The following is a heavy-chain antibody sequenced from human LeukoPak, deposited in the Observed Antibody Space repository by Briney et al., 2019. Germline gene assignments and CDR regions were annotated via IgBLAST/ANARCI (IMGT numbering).Heavy chain of an antibody. Sequence: GGSLRLSCAASGFTFNTYGMHWVRQVPGKGLEWVAVIWYDGGLKYYADSVKGRFTISRDNSKNTLYLQMNSLRAEDTAVYFCARERATYGYLYFDYWGQGTLVTVSS. CDR3: ARERATYGYLYFDY. CDR1: GFTFNTYG. CDR2: IWYDGGLK. V-gene: IGHV3-33*01. D-gene: IGHD3-22*01. J-gene: IGHJ4*02.